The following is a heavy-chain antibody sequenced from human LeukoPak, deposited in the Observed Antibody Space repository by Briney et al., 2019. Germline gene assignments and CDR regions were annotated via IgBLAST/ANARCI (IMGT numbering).Heavy chain of an antibody. CDR1: GFTFSNYD. D-gene: IGHD2-15*01. J-gene: IGHJ4*02. CDR2: ISNSGSSK. Sequence: GGSLRLSCVASGFTFSNYDMNWVRQVPGKGLEWVSYISNSGSSKYYVDSVKGRFTISRDNAKNSLYLQMNSLRAEDTAVYYCASLTVTGGSLSDNWGQGTLVTVSS. CDR3: ASLTVTGGSLSDN. V-gene: IGHV3-48*03.